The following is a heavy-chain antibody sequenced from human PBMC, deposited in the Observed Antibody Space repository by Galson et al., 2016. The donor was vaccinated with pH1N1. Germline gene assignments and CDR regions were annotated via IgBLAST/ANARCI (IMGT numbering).Heavy chain of an antibody. Sequence: SLRLSCAASGFTFSSYAMSWVRQAPGKGLEWVSAISGSGGYTYFADSVQGRFTISRDNSKNTLYLQMNTLRAEDTAVYYCARDNLRGSGSPDASDVWGQGTKVTVSS. CDR3: ARDNLRGSGSPDASDV. CDR1: GFTFSSYA. CDR2: ISGSGGYT. D-gene: IGHD3-10*02. V-gene: IGHV3-23*01. J-gene: IGHJ3*01.